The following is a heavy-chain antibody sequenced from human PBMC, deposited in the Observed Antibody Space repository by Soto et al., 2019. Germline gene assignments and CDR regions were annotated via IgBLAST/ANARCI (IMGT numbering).Heavy chain of an antibody. Sequence: GGSLRLSCAASGFTFSNAWMSWVRQAPGKGLEWVGRIKSKTDGGTTDYAAPVKGRFTISRDDSKNTLYLQMNSLKTEDTAVYYCTTDHRGSQLDDYGDYDSLFERFYYFDYWGQGTLVTVSS. D-gene: IGHD4-17*01. J-gene: IGHJ4*02. CDR1: GFTFSNAW. CDR3: TTDHRGSQLDDYGDYDSLFERFYYFDY. V-gene: IGHV3-15*01. CDR2: IKSKTDGGTT.